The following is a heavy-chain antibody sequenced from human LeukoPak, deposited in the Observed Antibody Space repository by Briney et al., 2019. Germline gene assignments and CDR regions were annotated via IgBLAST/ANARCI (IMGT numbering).Heavy chain of an antibody. CDR2: IYYSGST. Sequence: PSETLSLTCTVSGGSISSSSYYWGWIRQPPGKGLEWIGSIYYSGSTYYNPSLKSRVTISVDTSKNQFSLKLSSVTAADTAVYYCAGSPTGGNSGGDYWGQGTLVTVSS. J-gene: IGHJ4*02. D-gene: IGHD2-8*02. V-gene: IGHV4-39*07. CDR1: GGSISSSSYY. CDR3: AGSPTGGNSGGDY.